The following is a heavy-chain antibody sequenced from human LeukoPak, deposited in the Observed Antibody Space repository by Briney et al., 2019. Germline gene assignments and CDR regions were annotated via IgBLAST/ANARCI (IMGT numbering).Heavy chain of an antibody. V-gene: IGHV4-30-4*08. CDR2: IYYSGST. CDR1: GGSISSGDYY. D-gene: IGHD4-17*01. CDR3: ARVEDHGDRWFDP. J-gene: IGHJ5*02. Sequence: SETLSLTCTVSGGSISSGDYYWSWIRQPPGKGLEWIGYIYYSGSTYYNPSLKSRFTISVDTSKNQFSLKLSSVTAADTAVYYCARVEDHGDRWFDPWGQGTLVTVSS.